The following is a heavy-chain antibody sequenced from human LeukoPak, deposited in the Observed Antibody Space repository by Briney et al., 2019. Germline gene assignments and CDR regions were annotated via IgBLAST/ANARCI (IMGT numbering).Heavy chain of an antibody. Sequence: ASETLSLTCTVSDYSIRSGYYWSWIRQPPGKGLEWIGYIYYSGSTNYNPSLKSRVTISVDTSKNQFSLKLSSVTAADTAVYYCARASYQLLHAYYYYYMDVWGKGTTVTVSS. D-gene: IGHD2-2*01. CDR3: ARASYQLLHAYYYYYMDV. CDR1: DYSIRSGYY. V-gene: IGHV4-61*01. J-gene: IGHJ6*03. CDR2: IYYSGST.